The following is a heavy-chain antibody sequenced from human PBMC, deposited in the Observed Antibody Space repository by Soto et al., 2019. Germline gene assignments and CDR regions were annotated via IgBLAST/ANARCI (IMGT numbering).Heavy chain of an antibody. CDR2: IYPSDSDT. D-gene: IGHD2-21*01. V-gene: IGHV5-51*01. CDR3: ERQAYLSSAIDP. J-gene: IGHJ5*02. CDR1: GYSFSDYW. Sequence: PGESLKISCKGSGYSFSDYWIAWVRQIPGEGLEWMGSIYPSDSDTRYSPSCQGQVTISPDKSNRPAYLQCNSLRGRRTARYYLERQAYLSSAIDPWGQGTLVTVSS.